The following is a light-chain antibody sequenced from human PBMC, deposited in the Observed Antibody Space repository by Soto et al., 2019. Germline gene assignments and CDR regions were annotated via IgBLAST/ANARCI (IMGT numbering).Light chain of an antibody. CDR3: QQDNNWPPVT. CDR1: QSVSSN. J-gene: IGKJ4*01. Sequence: EIVMTQYPATLSVSPGERATLSCRASQSVSSNLAWYQQKPGQAPRLLIYGASTRATGIPARFSGSGSGTEFTLTISSLQSEDFAVYYCQQDNNWPPVTFGGGTKVEIK. CDR2: GAS. V-gene: IGKV3-15*01.